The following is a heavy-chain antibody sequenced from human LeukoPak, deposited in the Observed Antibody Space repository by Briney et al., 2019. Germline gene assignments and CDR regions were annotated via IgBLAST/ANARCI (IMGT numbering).Heavy chain of an antibody. V-gene: IGHV3-48*03. D-gene: IGHD3-16*02. CDR2: VSSSGSTI. Sequence: QAGGSLRLSCAASGFTFNSYEMNWVRQAPGKGLEWVSYVSSSGSTIYYADSVKGRFTISRDNAKNSLYLQMNNLRAEDTAVYYCATRPPHGAAIVFDYWGQGTLVTVSS. CDR1: GFTFNSYE. CDR3: ATRPPHGAAIVFDY. J-gene: IGHJ4*02.